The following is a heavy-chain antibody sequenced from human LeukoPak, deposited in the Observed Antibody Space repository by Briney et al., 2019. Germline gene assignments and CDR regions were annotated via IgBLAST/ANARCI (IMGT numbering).Heavy chain of an antibody. J-gene: IGHJ4*02. CDR3: AKDRGALASTVTTRWELPEDY. V-gene: IGHV3-30*18. D-gene: IGHD1-26*01. Sequence: GGSLRLSCAASGFTFSSYGMHWVRQAPGKGLEWVAVISYDGSNKYYADSVKGRFTISRDNSKNTLYLQMNSLRAEDTAVYYCAKDRGALASTVTTRWELPEDYWGQGTLVTVSS. CDR1: GFTFSSYG. CDR2: ISYDGSNK.